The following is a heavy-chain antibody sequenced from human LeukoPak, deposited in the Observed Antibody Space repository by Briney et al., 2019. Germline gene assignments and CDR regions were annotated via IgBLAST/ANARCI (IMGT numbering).Heavy chain of an antibody. Sequence: GGSPRLSCAASGFSFSGHWMHWARQLPGKGLVWVSRISPTGSTTSYADSVKGRFTVSRDNAKNTLYLQVNNLRAEDTAVYYCARGPSSNWSGLDFWGQGTLPTVSS. V-gene: IGHV3-74*01. CDR1: GFSFSGHW. CDR3: ARGPSSNWSGLDF. J-gene: IGHJ4*02. D-gene: IGHD6-13*01. CDR2: ISPTGSTT.